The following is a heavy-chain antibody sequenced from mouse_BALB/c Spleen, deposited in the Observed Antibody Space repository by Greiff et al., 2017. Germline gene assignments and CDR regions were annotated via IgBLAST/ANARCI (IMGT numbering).Heavy chain of an antibody. D-gene: IGHD2-1*01. V-gene: IGHV8-12*01. J-gene: IGHJ4*01. CDR2: IYWDDDK. CDR1: GFSLSTSGMG. Sequence: QVTLKVSGPGILQPSQTLSLTCSFSGFSLSTSGMGLSWIRQPSGKGLEWLAHIYWDDDKRYNPSLKSRLTISKDTSSNQVFLKITSVDTADTATYYCARSYDNYAYYYAMDYWGQGTSVTVSS. CDR3: ARSYDNYAYYYAMDY.